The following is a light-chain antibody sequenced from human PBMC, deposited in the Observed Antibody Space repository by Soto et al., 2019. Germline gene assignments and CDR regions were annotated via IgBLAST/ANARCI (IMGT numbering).Light chain of an antibody. V-gene: IGKV1-5*03. CDR1: QTISSW. Sequence: QMTQSPSSLSASVGDSVTITCXASQTISSWLAWYQQKPGKAPKLLIYKASTLKSGVPSRFSGSGSGTEFTLTISSLQPDDFATYYCQQYNSYSPITFGQGTRLEI. CDR2: KAS. CDR3: QQYNSYSPIT. J-gene: IGKJ5*01.